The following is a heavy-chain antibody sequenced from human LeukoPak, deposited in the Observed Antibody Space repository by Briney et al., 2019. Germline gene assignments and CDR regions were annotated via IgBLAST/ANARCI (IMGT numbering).Heavy chain of an antibody. CDR3: ARRYCTSTICSFDY. V-gene: IGHV3-48*04. D-gene: IGHD2-2*01. CDR1: GFTFSIYG. J-gene: IGHJ4*02. Sequence: GGSLRLSCAASGFTFSIYGMNWVRQAPGKGLEWVSYISGSGTIYYADSVKGRFTISRDNAKDSLYLQMNSLRAEDTAVYYCARRYCTSTICSFDYWGQGIVVTVSS. CDR2: ISGSGTI.